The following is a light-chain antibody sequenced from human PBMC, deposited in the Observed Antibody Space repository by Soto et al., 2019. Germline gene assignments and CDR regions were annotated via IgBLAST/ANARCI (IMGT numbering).Light chain of an antibody. CDR3: QPYYSVSPGT. V-gene: IGKV4-1*01. CDR2: WAS. Sequence: DILITYSQASLALTLGERATINCKSSQSVLYGSNNKNYLSWYQQKPGQPPKLLIYWASTRESGVPDRFSGSVSGTDFALTISSLQAEDVAAYYCQPYYSVSPGTFGQGTKV. J-gene: IGKJ1*01. CDR1: QSVLYGSNNKNY.